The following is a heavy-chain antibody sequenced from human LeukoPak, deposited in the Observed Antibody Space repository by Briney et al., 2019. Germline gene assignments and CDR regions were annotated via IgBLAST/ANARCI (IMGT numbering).Heavy chain of an antibody. J-gene: IGHJ4*02. CDR2: INSDGSST. CDR3: AGAGDSGSYFDH. V-gene: IGHV3-74*01. Sequence: GGSLRLSCAASGFTFSSYWMHWVRQAPGKGLVWVSRINSDGSSTTYADSVKGRFTISRDNAKNTLYLQMNSLSAEDTAVYYCAGAGDSGSYFDHWGQGTLVTVSS. CDR1: GFTFSSYW. D-gene: IGHD1-26*01.